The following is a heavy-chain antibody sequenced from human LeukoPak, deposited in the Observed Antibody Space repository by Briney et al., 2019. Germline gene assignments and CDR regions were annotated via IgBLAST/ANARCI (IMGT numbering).Heavy chain of an antibody. CDR3: ARDYYDSSGYYWRDY. J-gene: IGHJ4*02. V-gene: IGHV1-46*01. Sequence: ASVTVSCKASGFTFINYYMHWVRQAPGQGLEWMGIINPSGGSTSYAQKFRGRVTMTRDTSTSTVYMELSSLRSEDTAVYYCARDYYDSSGYYWRDYWGQGTLVTVSS. CDR1: GFTFINYY. D-gene: IGHD3-22*01. CDR2: INPSGGST.